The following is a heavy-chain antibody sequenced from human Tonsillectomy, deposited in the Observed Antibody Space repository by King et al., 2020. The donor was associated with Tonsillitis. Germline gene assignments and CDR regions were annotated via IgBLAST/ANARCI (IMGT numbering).Heavy chain of an antibody. CDR1: GGSFSGYY. CDR3: ARLGYYDSSGYYYVGWFDP. V-gene: IGHV4-34*01. D-gene: IGHD3-22*01. CDR2: INHSGST. J-gene: IGHJ5*02. Sequence: VQLQQWGAGLLKPSETLSLTCAVYGGSFSGYYWSWIRQPPGKGLEWIGEINHSGSTNYNPSLKSRVTISVDTSKNQFSLKLSSVTAADTAGYYCARLGYYDSSGYYYVGWFDPWGQGTLVTVSS.